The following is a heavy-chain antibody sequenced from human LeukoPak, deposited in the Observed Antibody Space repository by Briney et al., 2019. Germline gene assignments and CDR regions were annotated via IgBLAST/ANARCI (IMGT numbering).Heavy chain of an antibody. D-gene: IGHD3-22*01. Sequence: SETLSLTCTVSGGSISSYYWSWIRQPPGKRLEWIGYIYHSGSTNYNPSLKSRVTISADTSKDQFSLKLASVTAADTAVYYCARVSSSFYFYFDYWGQGTLVTVSS. CDR2: IYHSGST. J-gene: IGHJ4*02. V-gene: IGHV4-59*01. CDR3: ARVSSSFYFYFDY. CDR1: GGSISSYY.